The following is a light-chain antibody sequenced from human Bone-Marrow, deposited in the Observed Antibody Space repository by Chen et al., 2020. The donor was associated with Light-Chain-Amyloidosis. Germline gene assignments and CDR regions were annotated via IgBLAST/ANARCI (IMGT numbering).Light chain of an antibody. CDR1: QTISSNY. CDR2: GSS. V-gene: IGKV3-20*01. CDR3: QQYGTSTLT. J-gene: IGKJ4*01. Sequence: EIVLTQSPGTLSLSPGEGANLSCRASQTISSNYLTCYQQKFGQAPRLLIYGSSSRATGIPDRFTGSGSGTDFTLTINSLEPEDFAMYYCQQYGTSTLTFGGGTKVEIK.